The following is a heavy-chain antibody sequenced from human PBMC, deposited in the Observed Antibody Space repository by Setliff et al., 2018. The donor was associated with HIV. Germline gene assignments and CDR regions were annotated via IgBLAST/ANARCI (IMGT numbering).Heavy chain of an antibody. V-gene: IGHV4-59*11. CDR2: ISYSEYT. D-gene: IGHD1-26*01. CDR3: ARDHNSGTLHAFDL. Sequence: SLTCTVSGDPINSHYWSWIRQPPGEGLEWIGHISYSEYTNYNPSLKSRVTISLDTSKKHFSLDLYSVTAAGTAVYYCARDHNSGTLHAFDLWGQGTKVTVSS. CDR1: GDPINSHY. J-gene: IGHJ3*01.